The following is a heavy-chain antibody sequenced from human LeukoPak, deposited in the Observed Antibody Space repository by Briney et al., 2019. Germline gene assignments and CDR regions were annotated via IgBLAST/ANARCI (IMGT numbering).Heavy chain of an antibody. CDR2: ISGSGGYT. CDR1: GFTFSSYA. D-gene: IGHD5-18*01. V-gene: IGHV3-23*01. CDR3: AKGYTYASD. Sequence: GGSLRLSCAASGFTFSSYAMNRVRQAPGKGLHWVSTISGSGGYTHYADSVKGRFTISRDNSKNTVFLQMNSLRAEDTAIYYCAKGYTYASDWGQGTLVTVSS. J-gene: IGHJ4*02.